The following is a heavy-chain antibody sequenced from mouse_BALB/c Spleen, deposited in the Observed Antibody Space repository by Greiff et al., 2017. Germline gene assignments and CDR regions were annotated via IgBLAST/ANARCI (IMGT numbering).Heavy chain of an antibody. V-gene: IGHV3-2*02. CDR2: ISYSGST. CDR3: ARGSSYPAWFAY. CDR1: GYSITSDYA. Sequence: VQLKESGPGLVKPSQSLSLTCTVTGYSITSDYAWNWIRQFPGNKLEWMGYISYSGSTSYNPSLKSRISITRDTSKNQFFLQLNSVTTEDTATYYCARGSSYPAWFAYWGQGTLVTVSA. J-gene: IGHJ3*01. D-gene: IGHD1-1*01.